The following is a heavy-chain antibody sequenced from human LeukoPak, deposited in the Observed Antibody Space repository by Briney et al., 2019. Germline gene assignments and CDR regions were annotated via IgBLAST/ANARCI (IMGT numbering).Heavy chain of an antibody. CDR1: GFTFSSYE. J-gene: IGHJ6*03. V-gene: IGHV3-48*03. Sequence: PGGSLRLSCAASGFTFSSYEMNWVRQAPGKGLGWVSYISSSGSTIYYADSVKGRFTISRDNAKNSLYLQMNSLRAEDTGVYYCARTGRGYDFWSGSYYYMDVWGKGTTVTVSS. CDR3: ARTGRGYDFWSGSYYYMDV. CDR2: ISSSGSTI. D-gene: IGHD3-3*01.